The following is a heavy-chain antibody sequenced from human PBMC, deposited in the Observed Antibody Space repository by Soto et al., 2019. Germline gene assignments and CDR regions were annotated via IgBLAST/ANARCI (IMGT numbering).Heavy chain of an antibody. CDR2: ISGSGGST. CDR3: AKDVKRDYYGSGSYYNSFYFDP. Sequence: GSLRLSCAASGFTFSIYAMSWVRQAPGKGLEWVSAISGSGGSTYYADSVKGRFTISRDNSKNTLYLQMNSLRAEDTAVYYCAKDVKRDYYGSGSYYNSFYFDPWGQGTLVTVSS. V-gene: IGHV3-23*01. D-gene: IGHD3-10*01. J-gene: IGHJ4*02. CDR1: GFTFSIYA.